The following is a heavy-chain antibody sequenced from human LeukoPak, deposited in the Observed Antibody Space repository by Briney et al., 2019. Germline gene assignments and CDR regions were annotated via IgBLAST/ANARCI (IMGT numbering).Heavy chain of an antibody. D-gene: IGHD2-15*01. J-gene: IGHJ5*02. V-gene: IGHV4-34*01. Sequence: SETLSLTCAVYGGSFSGYYWSWVRQPPGKGLEWIGEINHSGSPNYNPSLKSRVTLSVDTSKNQFSLKLSSVSAADTAVYYCARRPTRYCSGGSCYSFVSRWFDPWGQGTLVTVSS. CDR1: GGSFSGYY. CDR2: INHSGSP. CDR3: ARRPTRYCSGGSCYSFVSRWFDP.